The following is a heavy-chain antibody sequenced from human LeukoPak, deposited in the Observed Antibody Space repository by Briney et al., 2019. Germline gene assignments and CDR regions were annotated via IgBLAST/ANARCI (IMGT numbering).Heavy chain of an antibody. J-gene: IGHJ4*02. D-gene: IGHD7-27*01. Sequence: PGGSLRLXCAASGFTLSSYDMSWVRQAPGKGLEWVSAISGSGGSTHYTDSVKGRFTISRDNSKNILYLQMNSLRVEDTAVYYCARRSGDREFEYWGQGTLVTVSS. CDR2: ISGSGGST. V-gene: IGHV3-23*01. CDR3: ARRSGDREFEY. CDR1: GFTLSSYD.